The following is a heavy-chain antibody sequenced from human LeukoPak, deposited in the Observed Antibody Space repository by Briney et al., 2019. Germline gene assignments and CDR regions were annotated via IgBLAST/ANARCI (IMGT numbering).Heavy chain of an antibody. Sequence: PSETLSLTCSVSGDSIGSYYWTWLRQSPGKGLEWIGYIYYGGSTNYSPSLKSRVSISVDTSNNQFSLQLRSVSAADTAIYYCARGRARGGSYPWFDSWGQGTLVTVSS. J-gene: IGHJ5*01. CDR2: IYYGGST. V-gene: IGHV4-59*01. CDR1: GDSIGSYY. CDR3: ARGRARGGSYPWFDS. D-gene: IGHD2-15*01.